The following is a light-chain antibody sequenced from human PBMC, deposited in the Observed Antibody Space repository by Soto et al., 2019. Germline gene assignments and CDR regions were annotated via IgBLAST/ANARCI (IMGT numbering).Light chain of an antibody. CDR2: GAS. J-gene: IGKJ5*01. CDR3: QQYNEWPPIT. V-gene: IGKV3-15*01. Sequence: EIVMTQSPSTLSVSPGERATLSCRASQSVRSNLAWYQQKPGQAPRLLIYGASTRATGISVRFSGSGSGTEFTLTISSLQSEDFAVYYCQQYNEWPPITFGQGTRLEIK. CDR1: QSVRSN.